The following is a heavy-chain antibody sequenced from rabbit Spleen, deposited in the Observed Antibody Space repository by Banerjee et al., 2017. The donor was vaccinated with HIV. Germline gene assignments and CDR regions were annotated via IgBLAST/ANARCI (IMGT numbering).Heavy chain of an antibody. CDR1: GFSFNSGDD. J-gene: IGHJ6*01. V-gene: IGHV1S40*01. CDR2: IYAGSSNNA. Sequence: QSLDESGGDLVKPGASLTLTCKASGFSFNSGDDMCWVRQAPGKGLEWIACIYAGSSNNAYYATWAKGRFTISKTSSTTVTLQMTSLTAADTATYFCARDTSTSFSTYGMDLWGPGTLVTVS. D-gene: IGHD1-1*01. CDR3: ARDTSTSFSTYGMDL.